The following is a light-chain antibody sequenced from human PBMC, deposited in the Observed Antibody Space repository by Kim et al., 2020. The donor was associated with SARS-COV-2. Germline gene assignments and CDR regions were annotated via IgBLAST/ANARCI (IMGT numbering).Light chain of an antibody. CDR3: QVWDSSSDVV. Sequence: VTPGKTARITCGRNNVGSKSVRWYQQKPGQAPVLVIYYDSDRPSGIPERFSGSNSGNTATLTISRVEAGDEADYYCQVWDSSSDVVFGGGTQLTVL. V-gene: IGLV3-21*04. CDR2: YDS. J-gene: IGLJ2*01. CDR1: NVGSKS.